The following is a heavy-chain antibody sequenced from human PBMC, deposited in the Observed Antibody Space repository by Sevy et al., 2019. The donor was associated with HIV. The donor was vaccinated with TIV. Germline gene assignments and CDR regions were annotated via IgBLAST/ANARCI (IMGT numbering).Heavy chain of an antibody. V-gene: IGHV3-33*01. CDR2: IWYDSSKK. J-gene: IGHJ6*02. CDR1: GYSFNSSG. D-gene: IGHD1-26*01. Sequence: GGSLRLSCTASGYSFNSSGMHWVRQAPGKGLEWVAVIWYDSSKKYYGDSVKGRFTISRDNSRNTLFLQMNSLRGEDTAIYYCVRGGVWWDYSYYYYGMDVWGQGTTVTVSS. CDR3: VRGGVWWDYSYYYYGMDV.